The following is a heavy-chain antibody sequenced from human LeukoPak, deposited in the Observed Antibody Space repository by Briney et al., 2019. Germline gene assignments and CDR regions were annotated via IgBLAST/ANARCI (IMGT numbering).Heavy chain of an antibody. CDR1: GFNFGTYS. V-gene: IGHV3-21*01. Sequence: PGGSLRLSCAVSGFNFGTYSMNWVRQAPGKGLEWVSSITSSGSYIYYADSVKGRFTISRDNANNSLYLPMNSLRAEDTAVYYCARKGYYDRGTFDIWGQGTMVTVSS. D-gene: IGHD3-22*01. CDR3: ARKGYYDRGTFDI. CDR2: ITSSGSYI. J-gene: IGHJ3*02.